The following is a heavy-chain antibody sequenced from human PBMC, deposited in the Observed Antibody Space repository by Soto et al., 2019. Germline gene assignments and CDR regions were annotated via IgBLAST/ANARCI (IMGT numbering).Heavy chain of an antibody. D-gene: IGHD5-12*01. Sequence: GGSLRLSCAASGFTFSSYGMHWVRQAPGKGLEWVAVIWYDGSNKYYADSVKGRFTISRDNSKNTLYPQMNSLRAEDTAVYYCARSRLRYYYYGMDVWGQGTTVTVSS. CDR2: IWYDGSNK. CDR1: GFTFSSYG. J-gene: IGHJ6*02. V-gene: IGHV3-33*01. CDR3: ARSRLRYYYYGMDV.